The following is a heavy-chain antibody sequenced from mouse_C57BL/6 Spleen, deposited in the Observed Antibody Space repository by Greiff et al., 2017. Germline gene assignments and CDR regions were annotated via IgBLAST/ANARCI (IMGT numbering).Heavy chain of an antibody. CDR2: IHPNSGST. CDR1: GYTFTSYW. V-gene: IGHV1-64*01. CDR3: AREGYYDYAWFAY. J-gene: IGHJ3*01. D-gene: IGHD2-4*01. Sequence: QVQLQQPGAELVKPGASVKLSCKASGYTFTSYWMHWVKQRPGQGLEWIGMIHPNSGSTNYNEKFKSKATVTVDKSSRPAYMKLSSLTSEDSAVYYCAREGYYDYAWFAYWGQGTLVTVSA.